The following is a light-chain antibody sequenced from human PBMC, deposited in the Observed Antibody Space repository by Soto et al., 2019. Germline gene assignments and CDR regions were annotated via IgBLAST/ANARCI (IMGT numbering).Light chain of an antibody. Sequence: QSVLTQPPSASGTPGQRVTISCSGSSSNIGSNYVYWYQQLPGTAPKLLIYNNNKRPSGVPDRFSGSKSGTSASLAISGLRSEDEADYYCAAWDSSLTGVVFGGGTKVTVL. CDR1: SSNIGSNY. V-gene: IGLV1-47*01. CDR2: NNN. CDR3: AAWDSSLTGVV. J-gene: IGLJ2*01.